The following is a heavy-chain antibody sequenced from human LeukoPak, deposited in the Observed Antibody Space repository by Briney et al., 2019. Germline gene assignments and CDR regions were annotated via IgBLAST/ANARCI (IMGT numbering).Heavy chain of an antibody. CDR2: IYTSGST. J-gene: IGHJ4*02. CDR3: ARVRVISGYSYGNFDY. Sequence: SETLSLTCTVSGGSISSCYWSWIRQPAGKGLEWIGRIYTSGSTNYNPSLKSRVTMSVDTSKNQFSLKLSSVTAADTAVYYCARVRVISGYSYGNFDYWGQGTLVTVSS. V-gene: IGHV4-4*07. CDR1: GGSISSCY. D-gene: IGHD5-18*01.